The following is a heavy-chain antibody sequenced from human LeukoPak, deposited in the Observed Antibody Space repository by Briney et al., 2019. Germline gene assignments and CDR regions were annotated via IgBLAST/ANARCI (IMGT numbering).Heavy chain of an antibody. D-gene: IGHD6-19*01. CDR2: IWYDGSNK. V-gene: IGHV3-33*08. CDR3: ARVRTGSSGWDY. Sequence: PGGSLRLSCAASGFTFSSYGMHWVRQAPGKGLEWVAVIWYDGSNKYYADSVKGRFTISRDNSKNTLYLQMNSLSAEDTAVYYCARVRTGSSGWDYWGQGTLVTVSS. CDR1: GFTFSSYG. J-gene: IGHJ4*02.